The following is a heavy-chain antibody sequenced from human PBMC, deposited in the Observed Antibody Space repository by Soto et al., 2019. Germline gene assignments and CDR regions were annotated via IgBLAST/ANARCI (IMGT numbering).Heavy chain of an antibody. D-gene: IGHD3-22*01. CDR2: ISSSSSTM. V-gene: IGHV3-48*02. Sequence: PGGSLRLSCAASGFTFSSYSMNWVRQAPGKGLEWVSYISSSSSTMYYADSVKGRFTISRDNAKNSLYLQMNSLRDEDTAVYYCARGYYYDSSGYYSSWYFDLWGRGTLVTVSS. CDR3: ARGYYYDSSGYYSSWYFDL. CDR1: GFTFSSYS. J-gene: IGHJ2*01.